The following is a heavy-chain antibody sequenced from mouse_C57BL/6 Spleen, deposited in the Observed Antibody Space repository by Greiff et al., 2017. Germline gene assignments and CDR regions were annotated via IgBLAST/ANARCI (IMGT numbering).Heavy chain of an antibody. CDR1: GYTFTDYE. V-gene: IGHV1-15*01. D-gene: IGHD2-5*01. CDR2: IDPETGGT. Sequence: VKLVESGAELVRPGASVTLSCKASGYTFTDYEMHWVKQTPVHGLEWIGAIDPETGGTAYNQKFKGKAILTADKSSSTAYMELRSLTSEDSAVYYCTRYYRNYGDYAMDYWGQGTSVTVSS. J-gene: IGHJ4*01. CDR3: TRYYRNYGDYAMDY.